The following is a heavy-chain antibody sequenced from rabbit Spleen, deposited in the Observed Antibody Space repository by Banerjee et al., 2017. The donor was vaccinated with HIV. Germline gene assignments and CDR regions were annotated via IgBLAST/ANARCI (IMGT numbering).Heavy chain of an antibody. CDR3: ARDSAGREDFNL. CDR1: GLDFSSSYW. V-gene: IGHV1S45*01. J-gene: IGHJ4*01. Sequence: HEQLEESGGDLVKPGASLTLTCKASGLDFSSSYWICWVRQAPGKGLEWIACIDVSKTGSTYYASWAKGRFTISKTSSTTVTLQMTSLTAADTATYFCARDSAGREDFNLWGPGTLVTVS. D-gene: IGHD4-2*01. CDR2: IDVSKTGST.